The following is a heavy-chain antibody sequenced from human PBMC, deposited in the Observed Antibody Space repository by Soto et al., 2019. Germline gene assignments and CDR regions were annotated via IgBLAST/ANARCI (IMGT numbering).Heavy chain of an antibody. CDR2: ISAYNGNT. J-gene: IGHJ6*02. D-gene: IGHD2-15*01. CDR1: GYGISSYG. V-gene: IGHV1-18*01. Sequence: ALVKVSWKASGYGISSYGISWVRQAPGQGLEWMGWISAYNGNTNYAQKLQGRVTMTTDTSTSTAYMELRSLRSDDTAVYYCARDIVVVVAATPYYYYGMDVWGQGTTVTVSS. CDR3: ARDIVVVVAATPYYYYGMDV.